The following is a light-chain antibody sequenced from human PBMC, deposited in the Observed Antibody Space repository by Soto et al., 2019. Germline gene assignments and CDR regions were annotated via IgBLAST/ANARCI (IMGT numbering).Light chain of an antibody. V-gene: IGLV2-14*01. CDR1: SSDVGGYNY. CDR3: SSYRSTNTVV. Sequence: QSALTQPPSASGSPGQSVAISCTGTSSDVGGYNYVSWYQQHPGKAPKVLIYEVSLRPSGVSSRFSGSKSGDTASLSISGLQAEDEAEYYCSSYRSTNTVVFGGGTKLTVL. J-gene: IGLJ3*02. CDR2: EVS.